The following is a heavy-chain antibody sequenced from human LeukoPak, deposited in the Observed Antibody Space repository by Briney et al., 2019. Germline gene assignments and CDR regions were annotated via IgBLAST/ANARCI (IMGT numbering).Heavy chain of an antibody. V-gene: IGHV3-21*01. CDR3: ARAHDYSNYLFDY. J-gene: IGHJ4*02. CDR1: GFTFSSYS. D-gene: IGHD4-11*01. CDR2: ISGSGGST. Sequence: GGSLRLSCAASGFTFSSYSMNWVRQAPGKGLEWVSAISGSGGSTYYADSVKGRFTISRDNAKNSLYLQMNSLRAEDTAVYYCARAHDYSNYLFDYWGQGTLVTVSS.